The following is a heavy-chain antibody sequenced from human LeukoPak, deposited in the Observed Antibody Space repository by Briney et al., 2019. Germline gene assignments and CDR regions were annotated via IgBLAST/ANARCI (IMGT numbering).Heavy chain of an antibody. V-gene: IGHV3-23*01. CDR2: ISGSGGST. Sequence: GGSLRLSCAASGFTFSSYAMSWVRQAPGKGLEWVSAISGSGGSTYYADSVKGRFTISRDNSKNTLYLQMNSLRAEDTAVYYCAKVGHSPRRYCSGGSCYTGVDYWGQGTLVTVSS. J-gene: IGHJ4*02. CDR1: GFTFSSYA. D-gene: IGHD2-15*01. CDR3: AKVGHSPRRYCSGGSCYTGVDY.